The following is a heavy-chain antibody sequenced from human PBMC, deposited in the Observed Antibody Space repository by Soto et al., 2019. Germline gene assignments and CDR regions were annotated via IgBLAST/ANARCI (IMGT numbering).Heavy chain of an antibody. CDR2: IYYSGST. Sequence: QVQLQESGPGLVKPSETLSLTCTVSGGSVSSGSYYWSWIRQPPGKGLEWIGYIYYSGSTNYNPSRQTRVTLSVDPSKTQSPLHLTSVTAADTAVYYCAWSLYRSRWYGWFDPWGQGTLVTVSS. V-gene: IGHV4-61*01. D-gene: IGHD6-13*01. J-gene: IGHJ5*02. CDR3: AWSLYRSRWYGWFDP. CDR1: GGSVSSGSYY.